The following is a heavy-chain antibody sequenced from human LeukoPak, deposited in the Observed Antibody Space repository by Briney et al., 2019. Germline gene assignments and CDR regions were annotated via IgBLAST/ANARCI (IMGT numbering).Heavy chain of an antibody. J-gene: IGHJ4*02. V-gene: IGHV3-23*01. Sequence: GGSLRLSCAASGFTFSGHGMRWVRQAPGKGLEWVSAISGSGDSTYYADSVKGRFTISRDNSKNTLYLQMNSVRAEDTALYFCAKARGFAEFDYWGQGTLVTVSS. CDR1: GFTFSGHG. CDR2: ISGSGDST. CDR3: AKARGFAEFDY. D-gene: IGHD3-10*01.